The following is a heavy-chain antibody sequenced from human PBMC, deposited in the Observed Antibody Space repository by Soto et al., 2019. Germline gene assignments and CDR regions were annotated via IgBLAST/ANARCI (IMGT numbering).Heavy chain of an antibody. J-gene: IGHJ4*02. CDR3: ASPIGYNQYFDY. V-gene: IGHV5-51*01. CDR2: IYPGDSDT. CDR1: GYSFINYW. Sequence: GESLKISCKGSGYSFINYWIAWVRQVPGKGLEWMGVIYPGDSDTRYSPSFRGQVTISADKSISTAYLQWSSLKASDTAIYYCASPIGYNQYFDYWGQGTLVTVSS. D-gene: IGHD6-25*01.